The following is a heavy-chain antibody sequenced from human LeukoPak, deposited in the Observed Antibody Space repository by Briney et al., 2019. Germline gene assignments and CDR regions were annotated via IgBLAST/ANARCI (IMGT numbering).Heavy chain of an antibody. D-gene: IGHD3-10*01. CDR2: IYLGDSDT. J-gene: IGHJ6*03. Sequence: GESLKISCKGSGYSFTNYWIGWVRQMPGKGLEWMGIIYLGDSDTRYSPSFQGQVTISADKSISTAYLQWSSLKASDTAMYYCARVLLSYYYGSGTVPYYYYYYMDVWGKGTTVTVSS. CDR1: GYSFTNYW. CDR3: ARVLLSYYYGSGTVPYYYYYYMDV. V-gene: IGHV5-51*01.